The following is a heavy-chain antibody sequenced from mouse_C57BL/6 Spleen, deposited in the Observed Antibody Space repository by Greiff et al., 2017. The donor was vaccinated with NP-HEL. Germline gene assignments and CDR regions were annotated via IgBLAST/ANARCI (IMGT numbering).Heavy chain of an antibody. V-gene: IGHV1-64*01. Sequence: QVQLQQPGAELVKPGASVKLSCKASGYTFTSYWMHWVKQRPGQGLEWIGMIHPNSGSTNYNEKFKSKATLTVDKSSSTAYMQLSSLTSEDSAVYYCARKTGTKGYYFDYWGQGTTLTVSS. CDR2: IHPNSGST. CDR3: ARKTGTKGYYFDY. CDR1: GYTFTSYW. D-gene: IGHD4-1*01. J-gene: IGHJ2*01.